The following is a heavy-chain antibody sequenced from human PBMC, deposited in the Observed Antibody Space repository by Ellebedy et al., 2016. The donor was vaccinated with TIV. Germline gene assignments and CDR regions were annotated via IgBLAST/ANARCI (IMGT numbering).Heavy chain of an antibody. D-gene: IGHD3-22*01. CDR2: ISNSDTI. V-gene: IGHV3-48*01. CDR3: ARDAMIWIFDS. CDR1: GFTFSSYS. J-gene: IGHJ4*02. Sequence: PGGSLRLSCAASGFTFSSYSFNWVRQATGKGLEWVSYISNSDTIYYADSVRGRFPISRDKAKKSVYLQMNSLTVDYTGVYYCARDAMIWIFDSWGQGTLVTVSS.